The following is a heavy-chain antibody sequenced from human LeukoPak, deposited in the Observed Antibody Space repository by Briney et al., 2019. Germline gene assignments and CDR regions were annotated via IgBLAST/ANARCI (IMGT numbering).Heavy chain of an antibody. V-gene: IGHV3-74*01. CDR3: ARGYYSSSRFDS. CDR2: INGDGSST. J-gene: IGHJ4*02. D-gene: IGHD6-13*01. CDR1: GFSFSSYW. Sequence: GGSLRLSCAASGFSFSSYWMHWVRQAPGKGLVWVSRINGDGSSTRYADSVKGRFTISRDNAENTLYMRMNSLRPEDTAVYYCARGYYSSSRFDSWGQGTLVTVSS.